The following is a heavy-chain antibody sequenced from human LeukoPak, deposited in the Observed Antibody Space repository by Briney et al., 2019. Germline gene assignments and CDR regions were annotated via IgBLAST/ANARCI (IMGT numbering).Heavy chain of an antibody. V-gene: IGHV3-9*01. Sequence: GGSLRLSCAASGFTFDDYAMHWVRQAPGKGLEWVSGISWNSGSIGYADSVKGRFTISRDNAKNSLYLQMNSLRAEDTALYYCAKDTLPYCSGTSCYNGMDVWGQGTTVTVSS. CDR3: AKDTLPYCSGTSCYNGMDV. J-gene: IGHJ6*02. CDR1: GFTFDDYA. D-gene: IGHD2-2*02. CDR2: ISWNSGSI.